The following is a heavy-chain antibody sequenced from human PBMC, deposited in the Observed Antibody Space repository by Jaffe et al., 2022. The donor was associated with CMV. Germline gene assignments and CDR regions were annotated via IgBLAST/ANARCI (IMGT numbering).Heavy chain of an antibody. CDR3: ATTSVLPAAKNWLDP. Sequence: QVHLVQSGAEVKRPGASVKISCEASGHTFITYLMHWVRQAPGQGLEWMGWINTGNGRTEYSQRFQARVTITRDTSASTVYMELGSLRSEDTAVYFCATTSVLPAAKNWLDPWGQGTLVTVSS. CDR2: INTGNGRT. D-gene: IGHD4-17*01. J-gene: IGHJ5*02. V-gene: IGHV1-3*04. CDR1: GHTFITYL.